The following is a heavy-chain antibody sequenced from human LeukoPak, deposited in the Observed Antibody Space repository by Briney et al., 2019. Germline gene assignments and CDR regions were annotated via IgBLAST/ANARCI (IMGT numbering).Heavy chain of an antibody. V-gene: IGHV4-39*07. Sequence: SETLSLTCTVSGGSIRSSSYYWGWIRQPPGKGLEWIGSIYYSGSTYYNPSLKSRVTISVDTSKNQFSLKLSSVTAADTAVYYCARVVRGGFVVVPAASGYSGYDRDYWGQGTLVTVSS. CDR2: IYYSGST. CDR1: GGSIRSSSYY. J-gene: IGHJ4*02. D-gene: IGHD2-2*01. CDR3: ARVVRGGFVVVPAASGYSGYDRDY.